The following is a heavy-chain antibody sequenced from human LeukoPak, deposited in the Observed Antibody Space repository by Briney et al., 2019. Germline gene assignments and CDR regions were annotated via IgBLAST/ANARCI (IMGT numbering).Heavy chain of an antibody. Sequence: ASVKVSCKASGYTFTSYGISWVRQAPGQGLEWMGWISAYNGNTNYAQKLQGRVTMTTDTSTSTAYVELRSLRSDDTAVYYCARARLYYEKAFDIWGQGTMVTVSS. D-gene: IGHD3-22*01. V-gene: IGHV1-18*01. J-gene: IGHJ3*02. CDR1: GYTFTSYG. CDR2: ISAYNGNT. CDR3: ARARLYYEKAFDI.